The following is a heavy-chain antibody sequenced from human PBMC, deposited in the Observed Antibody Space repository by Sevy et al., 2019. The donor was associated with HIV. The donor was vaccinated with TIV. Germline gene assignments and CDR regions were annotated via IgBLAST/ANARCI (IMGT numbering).Heavy chain of an antibody. V-gene: IGHV3-15*01. CDR2: IRSKAGGGTT. J-gene: IGHJ4*02. CDR3: TTDHRRDGIVVVPFEY. CDR1: GFTFSNAW. Sequence: GGSLRLSCAASGFTFSNAWMSWVRQSPGKGLEWVGRIRSKAGGGTTDYATIVKGKFTISREDSRDILYLQLNILETEDTAVYYCTTDHRRDGIVVVPFEYWGQGTLVTVSS. D-gene: IGHD2-15*01.